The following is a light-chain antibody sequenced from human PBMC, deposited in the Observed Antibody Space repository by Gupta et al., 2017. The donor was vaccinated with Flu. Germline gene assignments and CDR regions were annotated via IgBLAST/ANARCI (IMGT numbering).Light chain of an antibody. Sequence: VMTQSPLSLSVTPGETASTPCRFSQSLLYANGYNYLDWYMQKPGQSPRGLSYLGANRASGVPDRFSGRGSGTAFTLKISRVEAEDVGVYYCMQAINIPPTFGQGTKVEVK. J-gene: IGKJ1*01. V-gene: IGKV2-28*01. CDR3: MQAINIPPT. CDR2: LGA. CDR1: QSLLYANGYNY.